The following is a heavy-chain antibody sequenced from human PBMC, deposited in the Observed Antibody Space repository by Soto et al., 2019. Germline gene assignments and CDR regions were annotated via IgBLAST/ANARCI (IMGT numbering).Heavy chain of an antibody. D-gene: IGHD3-16*01. V-gene: IGHV3-15*07. CDR2: VKSKTDGGSA. CDR3: TTDSRTIMPEVRFDY. Sequence: EVQLVESGGDLVKPGGSLRLSCAASGFAFSNAWINWVRQAPGRGLAWVGRVKSKTDGGSADYAAPVKGRSDVSRDDSKNIVYLQMNSLKTEDTAVYYCTTDSRTIMPEVRFDYWGPGTLVTVSS. J-gene: IGHJ4*01. CDR1: GFAFSNAW.